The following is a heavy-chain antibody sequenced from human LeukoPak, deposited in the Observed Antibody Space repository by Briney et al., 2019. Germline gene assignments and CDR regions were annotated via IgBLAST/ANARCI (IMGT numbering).Heavy chain of an antibody. CDR2: IYHSSGRT. CDR3: ARSHNYYYDTNGYYTAFDI. D-gene: IGHD3-22*01. J-gene: IGHJ3*02. CDR1: GGSFSGYY. Sequence: SETLSLTCAVYGGSFSGYYWGWIRQPPGKGLEWVGSIYHSSGRTYYSSSLRSRVTISVDTSKNQFSLKLSSVTAADTALYYCARSHNYYYDTNGYYTAFDIWGQGTMVTVSS. V-gene: IGHV4-38-2*01.